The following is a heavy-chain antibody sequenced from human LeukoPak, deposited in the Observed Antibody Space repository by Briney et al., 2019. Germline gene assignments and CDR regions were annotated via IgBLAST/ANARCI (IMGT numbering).Heavy chain of an antibody. CDR1: GFTFDDYA. CDR2: INWNGGST. V-gene: IGHV3-20*04. CDR3: ARVASSRIWGGGYYYYMDV. Sequence: GRSLRLSCAASGFTFDDYAMHWVRQAPGKGLEWVSGINWNGGSTGYADSVKGRFTISRDNAKNSLYLQMNSLRAEDTALYYCARVASSRIWGGGYYYYMDVWGKGTTVTVSS. J-gene: IGHJ6*03. D-gene: IGHD2-15*01.